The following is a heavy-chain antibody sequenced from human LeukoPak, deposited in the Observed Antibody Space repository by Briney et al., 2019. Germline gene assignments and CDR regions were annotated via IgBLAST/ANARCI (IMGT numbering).Heavy chain of an antibody. Sequence: GGSLRLSCAASGFTFSSYSMNWVRQAPGKGLGWVSYISSSSSAIYYTDSVKGRFSISRDNAKNSLYLQMNSLRAEDTAVYYCARIRKQLAYYYYYYYMDVWGKGTTVTISS. CDR3: ARIRKQLAYYYYYYYMDV. CDR2: ISSSSSAI. J-gene: IGHJ6*03. V-gene: IGHV3-48*01. D-gene: IGHD6-13*01. CDR1: GFTFSSYS.